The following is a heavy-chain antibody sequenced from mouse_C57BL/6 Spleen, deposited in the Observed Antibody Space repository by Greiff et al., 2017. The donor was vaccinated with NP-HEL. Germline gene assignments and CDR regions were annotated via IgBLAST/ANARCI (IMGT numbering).Heavy chain of an antibody. J-gene: IGHJ2*01. CDR1: GFTFSSYG. D-gene: IGHD2-12*01. V-gene: IGHV5-6*01. Sequence: EVKLMESGGDLVKPGGSLKLSCAASGFTFSSYGMSWVRQTPDKRLEWVATISSGGSYTYYPDSVKGRFTISRDNAKNTLYLQMSSLKSEDTDMYYCASQEYSDYYFDYWGQGTTLTVSS. CDR3: ASQEYSDYYFDY. CDR2: ISSGGSYT.